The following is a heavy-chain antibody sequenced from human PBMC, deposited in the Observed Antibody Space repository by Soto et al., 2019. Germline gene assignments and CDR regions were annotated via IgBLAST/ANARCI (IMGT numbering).Heavy chain of an antibody. CDR2: IYTGGGT. D-gene: IGHD3-16*01. V-gene: IGHV3-66*01. CDR3: ARESFSDYVYAFDI. Sequence: GGSLRLCCAASGFTVSSNYMNWVRQAPGKGLEWVSVIYTGGGTYYADSVKGRFTISRDNSKNTLYLQMNSLTTEDTAVYYCARESFSDYVYAFDIWGQGTMVTVSS. CDR1: GFTVSSNY. J-gene: IGHJ3*02.